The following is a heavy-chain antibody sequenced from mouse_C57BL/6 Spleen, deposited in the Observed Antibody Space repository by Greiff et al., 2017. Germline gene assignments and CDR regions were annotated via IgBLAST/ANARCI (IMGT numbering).Heavy chain of an antibody. CDR1: GYAFSSYW. CDR2: IYPGDGDT. J-gene: IGHJ2*01. V-gene: IGHV1-80*01. D-gene: IGHD3-2*02. Sequence: QVQLQQSGAELVKPGASVKISCKASGYAFSSYWMNWVKQRPGKGLEWIGQIYPGDGDTNYNGKFKGKATLTADKSSSTAYMQLSSLTSEDSAVYFCARSSAQAIFDYWGQGTTLTVSS. CDR3: ARSSAQAIFDY.